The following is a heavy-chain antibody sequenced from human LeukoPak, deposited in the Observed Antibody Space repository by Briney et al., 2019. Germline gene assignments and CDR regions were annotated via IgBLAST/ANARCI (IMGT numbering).Heavy chain of an antibody. D-gene: IGHD2-2*01. J-gene: IGHJ4*02. CDR3: ARGSSTSLDY. CDR2: IYYSGST. V-gene: IGHV4-59*01. Sequence: SETLSLTCTVSGGSISSYYWSWIRQPPGKGLEWIGYIYYSGSTNYNPSLKSRVTISVDTSKNQFSLKLSSVTAADTAVYYCARGSSTSLDYWGQGTLVTVSS. CDR1: GGSISSYY.